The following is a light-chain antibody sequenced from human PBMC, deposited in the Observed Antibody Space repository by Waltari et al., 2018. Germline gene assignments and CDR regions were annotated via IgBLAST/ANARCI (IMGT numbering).Light chain of an antibody. CDR2: EIN. J-gene: IGLJ1*01. CDR3: CSYAGSDTFHYV. CDR1: DNDVGRYTL. Sequence: HSALTQPASVSGSPGQSITISCTGSDNDVGRYTLVSWYQHHPGKAPKLIIYEINKRPSGVSNRFSGSKSGNTASLTISGLQIEDEADYHCCSYAGSDTFHYVFGSGTQVTVL. V-gene: IGLV2-23*02.